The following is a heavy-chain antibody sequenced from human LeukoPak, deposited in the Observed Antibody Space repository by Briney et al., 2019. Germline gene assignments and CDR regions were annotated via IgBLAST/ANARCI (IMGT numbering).Heavy chain of an antibody. CDR1: GLTFRNFW. J-gene: IGHJ4*02. CDR2: ISGSGGST. D-gene: IGHD5-18*01. CDR3: AKYARTAMVGSQDY. Sequence: GGSLRLSCAASGLTFRNFWMCWVRQAPGKGLEWVSAISGSGGSTYYADSVKGRFTISRDNSKNTLYLQMNSLRAEDTAVYYCAKYARTAMVGSQDYWGQGTLVTVSS. V-gene: IGHV3-23*01.